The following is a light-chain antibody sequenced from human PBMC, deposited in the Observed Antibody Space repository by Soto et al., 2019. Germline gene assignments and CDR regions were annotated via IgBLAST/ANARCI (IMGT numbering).Light chain of an antibody. Sequence: EIVLTQSPGTLSLAPGERVTLSCRASQRVSSTHLAWYQHKPGQAPRLLIYGASNRATGIPDRFSGSGSGTDFTLTISGLEPEDFAVYYCQQYGTFPRALTFGGGTKVEIK. J-gene: IGKJ4*01. CDR3: QQYGTFPRALT. V-gene: IGKV3-20*01. CDR1: QRVSSTH. CDR2: GAS.